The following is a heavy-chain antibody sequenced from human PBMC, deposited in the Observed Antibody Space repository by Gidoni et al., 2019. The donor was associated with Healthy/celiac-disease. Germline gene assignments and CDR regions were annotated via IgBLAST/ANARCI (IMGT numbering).Heavy chain of an antibody. D-gene: IGHD1-26*01. J-gene: IGHJ4*02. CDR1: GGSFSGYY. CDR2: INHSGST. V-gene: IGHV4-34*01. CDR3: AIHGSGSFFDY. Sequence: QVQLQQWGAGLLKPSETLSLTCAVYGGSFSGYYWSWIRQPPGKGLEWIGEINHSGSTNYNPSLKSLVTISVDTSKNQFSLKLSSVTAADTAVYYCAIHGSGSFFDYWGQGTLVTVSS.